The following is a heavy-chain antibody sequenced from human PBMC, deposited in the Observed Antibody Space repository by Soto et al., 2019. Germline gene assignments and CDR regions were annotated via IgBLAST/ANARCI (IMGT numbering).Heavy chain of an antibody. CDR2: TSNDGSIK. J-gene: IGHJ6*02. CDR3: ARSEPSTSDNRSHIDF. Sequence: QVELVESGGGVVQPGTSLRLSCAASGFTFRSFAMHWVRQAPGKGLEWVAVTSNDGSIKFYADSVKGRFTISRDNSRNTLYRQMNSLRPEDPAVYYCARSEPSTSDNRSHIDFWGQGTTVTASS. V-gene: IGHV3-30-3*01. D-gene: IGHD5-12*01. CDR1: GFTFRSFA.